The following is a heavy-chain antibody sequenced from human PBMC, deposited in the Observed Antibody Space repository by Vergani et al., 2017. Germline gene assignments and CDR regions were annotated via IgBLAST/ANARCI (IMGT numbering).Heavy chain of an antibody. Sequence: LEESGGGSVKPGGSLRLSCAASGFKFSDHYMSWIRQAPGQGLEWVSHISPGASTVSYTDSVKGRFTISRDNAKNSLYLQMNSLRAEDTAVYYCARDRDSSGWYVFFSSPDYWGQGTLVTVSS. J-gene: IGHJ4*02. V-gene: IGHV3-11*01. CDR3: ARDRDSSGWYVFFSSPDY. D-gene: IGHD6-19*01. CDR1: GFKFSDHY. CDR2: ISPGASTV.